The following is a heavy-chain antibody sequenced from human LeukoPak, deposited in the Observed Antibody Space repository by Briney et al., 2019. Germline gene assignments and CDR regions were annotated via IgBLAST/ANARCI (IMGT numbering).Heavy chain of an antibody. CDR1: GFTFSSHS. CDR3: ARDLLGGYGMDV. J-gene: IGHJ6*02. CDR2: ISSSGSYI. V-gene: IGHV3-21*01. D-gene: IGHD2/OR15-2a*01. Sequence: GGSLRLSCAASGFTFSSHSMNWVRQAPGKGLEWVSSISSSGSYIYYADSVKGRFTISRDNAKNSLYLQMNSLRAEDTAVYYCARDLLGGYGMDVWGQGTTVTVSS.